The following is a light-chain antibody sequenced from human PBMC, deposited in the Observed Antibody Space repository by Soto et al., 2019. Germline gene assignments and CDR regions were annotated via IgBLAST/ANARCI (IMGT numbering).Light chain of an antibody. V-gene: IGKV3-20*01. CDR1: QSVSSSY. CDR3: QQYGSSPKT. Sequence: ENVLTQSPGTLFFSPGEKATPSCRASQSVSSSYLAGYQQKPGQAPRLLIYGASSRATDIPDRFSGSGSGTDFTLTISRLEPEDFAVYYCQQYGSSPKTFGQGTKVDIK. CDR2: GAS. J-gene: IGKJ1*01.